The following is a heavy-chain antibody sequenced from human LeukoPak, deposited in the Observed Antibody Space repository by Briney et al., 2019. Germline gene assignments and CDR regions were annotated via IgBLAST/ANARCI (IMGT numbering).Heavy chain of an antibody. CDR3: ARIRSRDGYDFDY. V-gene: IGHV3-7*01. J-gene: IGHJ4*02. D-gene: IGHD5-24*01. Sequence: GGSLRLSCAAPGFPFNAYNIHWIRQAPGKGLEWVANIKQDGSEKYYVDSVKGRFTISRDNAKNSLYLQMNSLRAEDTAVYYCARIRSRDGYDFDYWGQGTLVTVSS. CDR1: GFPFNAYN. CDR2: IKQDGSEK.